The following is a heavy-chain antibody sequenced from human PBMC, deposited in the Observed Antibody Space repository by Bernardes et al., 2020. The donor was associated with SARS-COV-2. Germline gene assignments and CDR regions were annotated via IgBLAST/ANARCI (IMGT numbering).Heavy chain of an antibody. CDR1: GFTFSSFE. D-gene: IGHD2-15*01. Sequence: GGSLRLSCAASGFTFSSFEMNWVRQAPGKGLEWVSYISSRCSTIYYADSLKGLFTISIDNAKNSLYLQMNSLRAEDTAVYYCARGDIVVVVAARSGYYYGMDVWGQGTTVTVSS. CDR2: ISSRCSTI. CDR3: ARGDIVVVVAARSGYYYGMDV. J-gene: IGHJ6*02. V-gene: IGHV3-48*03.